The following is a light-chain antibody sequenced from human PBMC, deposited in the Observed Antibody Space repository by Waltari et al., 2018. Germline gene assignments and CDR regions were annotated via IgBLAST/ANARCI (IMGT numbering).Light chain of an antibody. CDR1: SGHSTNI. CDR2: VNSDGSH. V-gene: IGLV4-69*01. CDR3: QTGGHGTWV. J-gene: IGLJ3*02. Sequence: QLVLTQSPSASASLGASVKLTCTLSSGHSTNIIAWLQQQPEKGPRYLMNVNSDGSHNKGVGSPDRFSGSSSGAERYLTLSRLQSEDEADYYCQTGGHGTWVFGGGTRLTVL.